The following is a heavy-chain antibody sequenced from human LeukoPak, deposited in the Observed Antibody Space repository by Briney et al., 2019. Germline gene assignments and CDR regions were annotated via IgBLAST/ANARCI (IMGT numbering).Heavy chain of an antibody. D-gene: IGHD6-13*01. CDR3: ARDGEAAAGTDEVFDY. V-gene: IGHV3-30-3*01. CDR2: ISYDGSNK. J-gene: IGHJ4*02. CDR1: GFTFSSYA. Sequence: PGGSLRPSCAASGFTFSSYAMHWVRQAPGKGLEWVAVISYDGSNKYYADSVKGRFTISRDNSKNTLYLQMNSLRAEDTAVYYCARDGEAAAGTDEVFDYWGQGTLVTVSS.